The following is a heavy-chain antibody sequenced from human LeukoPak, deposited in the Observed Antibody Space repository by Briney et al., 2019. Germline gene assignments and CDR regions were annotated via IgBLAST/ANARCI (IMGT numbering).Heavy chain of an antibody. CDR2: IYYSGST. CDR3: ARAGAPMVNTAMVPYYFDY. CDR1: GGSISSYY. V-gene: IGHV4-59*06. Sequence: PSETLSLTCAVSGGSISSYYWSWIRQPPGKGLEWIGYIYYSGSTYYNPSLKSRVTISVDTSKNQFSLKLSSVTAADTAVYYCARAGAPMVNTAMVPYYFDYWGQGTLVTVSS. J-gene: IGHJ4*02. D-gene: IGHD5-18*01.